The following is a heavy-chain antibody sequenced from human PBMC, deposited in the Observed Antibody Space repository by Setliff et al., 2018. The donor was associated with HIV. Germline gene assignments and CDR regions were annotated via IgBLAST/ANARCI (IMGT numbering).Heavy chain of an antibody. D-gene: IGHD6-19*01. Sequence: SETLSLTCTVSGGSISSGGYYWSWIRQLLGKGLECIGYIYYSGSTYYNPSLKSLVTISVDTSKNQFSLKLNSVTAADTAVYYCARDHSSGWSQTIYYYYYYMDVWGKGTTVTVSS. J-gene: IGHJ6*03. CDR1: GGSISSGGYY. CDR3: ARDHSSGWSQTIYYYYYYMDV. CDR2: IYYSGST. V-gene: IGHV4-31*01.